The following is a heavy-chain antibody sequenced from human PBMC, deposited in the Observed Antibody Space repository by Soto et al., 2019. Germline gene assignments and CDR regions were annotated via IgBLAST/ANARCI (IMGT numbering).Heavy chain of an antibody. CDR3: ARDRDGYNYAFDI. CDR2: IYHSGST. D-gene: IGHD5-12*01. Sequence: NPSETLSLTCGVSDYSISSGYYCAWIRQPPGKGLEWLGSIYHSGSTYQNPSLSSRVTISVDTSRNKFSLRLSSVTAADTAVYYCARDRDGYNYAFDIWGQGTVVTVSS. CDR1: DYSISSGYY. J-gene: IGHJ3*02. V-gene: IGHV4-38-2*02.